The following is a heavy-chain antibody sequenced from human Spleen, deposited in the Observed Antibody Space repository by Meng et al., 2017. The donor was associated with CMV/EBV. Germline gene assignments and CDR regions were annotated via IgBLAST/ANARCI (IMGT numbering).Heavy chain of an antibody. D-gene: IGHD3-3*01. J-gene: IGHJ4*02. CDR2: ISGYTGDT. CDR3: ARDLLSTLGVAPDPVDY. V-gene: IGHV1-18*01. Sequence: ASVKVSCKASGYTFTNYGVSWVRQAPGQGLEWMGWISGYTGDTAYVQKFQGRVTMTTDTSTTTAYMELRSLRSDDTAVYYCARDLLSTLGVAPDPVDYWGQGTLVTAPQ. CDR1: GYTFTNYG.